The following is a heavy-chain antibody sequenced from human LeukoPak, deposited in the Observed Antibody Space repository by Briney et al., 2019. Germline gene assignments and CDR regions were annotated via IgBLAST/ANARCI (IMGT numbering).Heavy chain of an antibody. CDR2: ISGSGGST. J-gene: IGHJ4*02. V-gene: IGHV3-23*01. D-gene: IGHD1-14*01. Sequence: PGGSLRLSCAASGFTFCGYAMSWVRQAPGKGLEWVSAISGSGGSTYYADSVKGRFTISRDNSKNTLYLQMNSLRAEDTAVYYCAKDPRGLATGNYFDYWGQGTLVTVSS. CDR1: GFTFCGYA. CDR3: AKDPRGLATGNYFDY.